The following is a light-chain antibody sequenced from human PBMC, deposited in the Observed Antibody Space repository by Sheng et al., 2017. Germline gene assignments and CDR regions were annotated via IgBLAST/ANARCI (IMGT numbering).Light chain of an antibody. V-gene: IGKV3-15*01. CDR2: GAS. CDR1: QSVSSN. CDR3: QHFDNLLIT. Sequence: EIVMTQSPATLSVSPGERATLSCRASQSVSSNLAWYQQKPGQAPRLLIYGASTRATGIPARFSGSGSGTEFSLTISSLQSEDFATYYCQHFDNLLITFGQGTRLEIQ. J-gene: IGKJ5*01.